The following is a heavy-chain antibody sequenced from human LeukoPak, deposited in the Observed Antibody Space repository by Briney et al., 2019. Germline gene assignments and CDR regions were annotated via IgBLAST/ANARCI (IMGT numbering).Heavy chain of an antibody. V-gene: IGHV1-18*01. CDR3: ARGGPFPSSSSSREYYLDY. J-gene: IGHJ4*02. Sequence: GASVKVSCKASGYDFINYGISWVRQAPGQGLEWMGWRSIYNGNTDYKLQGRVTMTTDTLTSTAYMEVRSLKSDDTAVYYCARGGPFPSSSSSREYYLDYWGQGTLVTVSS. CDR1: GYDFINYG. D-gene: IGHD6-6*01. CDR2: RSIYNGNT.